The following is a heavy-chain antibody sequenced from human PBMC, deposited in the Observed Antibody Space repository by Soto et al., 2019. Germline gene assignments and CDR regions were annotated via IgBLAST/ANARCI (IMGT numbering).Heavy chain of an antibody. CDR2: IYYSGST. CDR3: ARLGGYYQAFDY. V-gene: IGHV4-59*08. Sequence: SQTLSLTCTVWGVTRSSYYGSWISQHPGKGLKWIGYIYYSGSTHYNPSLKSRVTISVDTSKNHFSLKLSSVTAADTVVSYCARLGGYYQAFDYWGQGTLVTLSS. D-gene: IGHD3-22*01. J-gene: IGHJ4*02. CDR1: GVTRSSYY.